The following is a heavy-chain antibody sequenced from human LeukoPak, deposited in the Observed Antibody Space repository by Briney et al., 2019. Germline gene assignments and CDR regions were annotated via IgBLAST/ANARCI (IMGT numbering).Heavy chain of an antibody. CDR1: GGSIGSGYY. CDR2: IHYGGTT. Sequence: SETLSLTCTVSGGSIGSGYYWAWIRQPPGKGLEWIGSIHYGGTTHYNPSLQSRVTISADTSKNQFALDLRSVTAADTAVYYCTRDIGDFVSDFWGQGALVTVSS. V-gene: IGHV4-39*02. D-gene: IGHD2-21*02. CDR3: TRDIGDFVSDF. J-gene: IGHJ4*02.